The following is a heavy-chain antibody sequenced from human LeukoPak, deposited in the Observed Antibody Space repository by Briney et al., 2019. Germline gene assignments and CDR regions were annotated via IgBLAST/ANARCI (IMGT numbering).Heavy chain of an antibody. D-gene: IGHD6-19*01. V-gene: IGHV3-74*01. Sequence: GGSLRLSCAASAFTFSSYWMHWVRQAPGKGLVWVSRINSDGSSTSYADSVKGRFTISRDNAENTLYLQMNSLRAEDTAVYYCARVIYSGWEGELSDWGQGTLVTVSS. CDR3: ARVIYSGWEGELSD. CDR1: AFTFSSYW. CDR2: INSDGSST. J-gene: IGHJ4*02.